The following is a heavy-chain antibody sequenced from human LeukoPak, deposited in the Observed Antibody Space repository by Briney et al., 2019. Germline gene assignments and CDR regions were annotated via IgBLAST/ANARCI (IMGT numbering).Heavy chain of an antibody. D-gene: IGHD6-13*01. CDR2: INHSGST. J-gene: IGHJ2*01. CDR3: ARRYSSSLDL. CDR1: GGSFSGYY. Sequence: SETLSLTCAVYGGSFSGYYWSWIRQPPGKGLEWIGEINHSGSTNYNPSLKSRVTISVDTSKNQFSLKLSSVTAADTAVYYCARRYSSSLDLWGRGTLVTVSS. V-gene: IGHV4-34*01.